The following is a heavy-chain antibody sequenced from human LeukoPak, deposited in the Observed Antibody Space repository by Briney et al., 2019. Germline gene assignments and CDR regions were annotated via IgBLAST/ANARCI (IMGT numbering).Heavy chain of an antibody. CDR3: ARGAAAGRLYDY. J-gene: IGHJ4*02. D-gene: IGHD6-13*01. V-gene: IGHV4-34*01. Sequence: SETLSLTCAVYGGSFSGYYWSWIRQPPGKELEWIGEINHSGSTNYNPSLKSRVTISVDTSKNQFSLKLSSVTAADTAVYYCARGAAAGRLYDYWGQGTLVTVSS. CDR2: INHSGST. CDR1: GGSFSGYY.